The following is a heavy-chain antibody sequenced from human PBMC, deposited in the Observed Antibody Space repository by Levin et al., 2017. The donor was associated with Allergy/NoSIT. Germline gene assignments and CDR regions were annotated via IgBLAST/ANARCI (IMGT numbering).Heavy chain of an antibody. Sequence: GGSLRLSCAASGFTFSSYGMHWVRQAPGKGLEWVAVIWYDGSNKYYADSVKGRFTISRDNSKNTLYLQMNSLRAEDTAVYYCARGRYDFWSGYRNIPYNWFDPWGQGTLVTVSS. CDR1: GFTFSSYG. D-gene: IGHD3-3*01. V-gene: IGHV3-33*01. CDR2: IWYDGSNK. J-gene: IGHJ5*02. CDR3: ARGRYDFWSGYRNIPYNWFDP.